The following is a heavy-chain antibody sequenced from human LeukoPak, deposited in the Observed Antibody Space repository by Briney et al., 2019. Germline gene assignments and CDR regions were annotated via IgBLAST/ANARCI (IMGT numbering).Heavy chain of an antibody. Sequence: PGGSLRLSCAASEFTFDDYAMHWVRQAPGKGLEWVSGISWNSGSIGYADSVKGRFTISRDNAKNSLYLQMNSLRAEDTALYYCAKGTGEYVAAAGTFDYWGQGTLVTVSS. V-gene: IGHV3-9*01. CDR3: AKGTGEYVAAAGTFDY. J-gene: IGHJ4*02. CDR1: EFTFDDYA. CDR2: ISWNSGSI. D-gene: IGHD6-13*01.